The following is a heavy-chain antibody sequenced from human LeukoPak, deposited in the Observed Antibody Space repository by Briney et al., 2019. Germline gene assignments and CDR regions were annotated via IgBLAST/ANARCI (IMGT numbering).Heavy chain of an antibody. CDR1: GGSISSYY. V-gene: IGHV4-4*07. CDR3: ARAVWVDYDSSEESYYFDY. D-gene: IGHD3-22*01. Sequence: SETLSLTCTVSGGSISSYYWSWIRQPAGKGLEWIGRIYTSGSTNYNPSLKSRVTMSVDTSKNQFSLKLSSVTAADTAVYYCARAVWVDYDSSEESYYFDYWGQGTLVTVSS. CDR2: IYTSGST. J-gene: IGHJ4*02.